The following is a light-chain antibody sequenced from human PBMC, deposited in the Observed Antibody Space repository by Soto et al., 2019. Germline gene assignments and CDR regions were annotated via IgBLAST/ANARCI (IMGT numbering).Light chain of an antibody. J-gene: IGLJ1*01. Sequence: SYELTQPPSVSVSPGQTASITCSGDKLGDKYACWYQQKPGQSPVLVIYQDSKRPSGIPELFSGSNSGNTATLTISGTQAMDEADYYCQAWDSSTALVFGTGTKLTVL. V-gene: IGLV3-1*01. CDR3: QAWDSSTALV. CDR1: KLGDKY. CDR2: QDS.